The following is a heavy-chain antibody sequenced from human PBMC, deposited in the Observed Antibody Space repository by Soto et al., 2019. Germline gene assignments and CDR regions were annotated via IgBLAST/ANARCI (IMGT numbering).Heavy chain of an antibody. J-gene: IGHJ4*02. CDR3: ARGRSKYSGYDSNALFDY. Sequence: ASVNVSCKASGYTFTGYYMHWVRQAPGQGLEWMGWINPNSGGTNYAQKFQGWVTMTRDTSISTAYMELSRLRSDDTAVYYCARGRSKYSGYDSNALFDYWGQGTLVTVSS. V-gene: IGHV1-2*04. CDR1: GYTFTGYY. CDR2: INPNSGGT. D-gene: IGHD5-12*01.